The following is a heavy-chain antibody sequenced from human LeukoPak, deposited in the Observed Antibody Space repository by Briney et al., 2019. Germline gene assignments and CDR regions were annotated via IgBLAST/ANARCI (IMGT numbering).Heavy chain of an antibody. Sequence: GGSLRLSCAASGFTFSTYGMNWVRQAPGKGLEWVSSISSGSTYIYYADSVKGRFTISRDNSKNTLYLQMNSLRAEDTAVYYCAKEAGYSGYDYPDYWGQGTLVTVSS. CDR3: AKEAGYSGYDYPDY. D-gene: IGHD5-12*01. CDR2: ISSGSTYI. V-gene: IGHV3-21*04. CDR1: GFTFSTYG. J-gene: IGHJ4*02.